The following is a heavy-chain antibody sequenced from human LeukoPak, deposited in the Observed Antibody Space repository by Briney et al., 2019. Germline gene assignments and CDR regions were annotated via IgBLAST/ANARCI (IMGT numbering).Heavy chain of an antibody. J-gene: IGHJ6*03. CDR3: ARDRGYGIYYYYYMDG. V-gene: IGHV1-2*06. CDR1: GYTFTGFY. D-gene: IGHD5-18*01. CDR2: INPNSGGT. Sequence: ASVKVSCKASGYTFTGFYMHLVRQAPGQGLEWMGRINPNSGGTNYAQKFQGRVTMTRDTSISTAYVELSRLRPDDTAVYYCARDRGYGIYYYYYMDGWGKGTTVTVSS.